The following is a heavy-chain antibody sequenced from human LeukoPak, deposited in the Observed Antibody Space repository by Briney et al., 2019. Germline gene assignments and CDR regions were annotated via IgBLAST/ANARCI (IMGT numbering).Heavy chain of an antibody. Sequence: SQTLSLTCTVSAGSISSGDYYWSWIRQPPGKGLEWIGYIYYSGSTYYNPSLKSRVTISVDTSKNQFSLKLSSVTAADTAVYYCARVTVGATTTNAFDIWGQGTMVTVSS. J-gene: IGHJ3*02. CDR3: ARVTVGATTTNAFDI. V-gene: IGHV4-30-4*08. CDR1: AGSISSGDYY. D-gene: IGHD1-26*01. CDR2: IYYSGST.